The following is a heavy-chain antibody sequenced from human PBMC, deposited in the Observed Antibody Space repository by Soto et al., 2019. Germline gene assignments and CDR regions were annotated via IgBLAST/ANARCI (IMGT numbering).Heavy chain of an antibody. V-gene: IGHV3-23*01. J-gene: IGHJ6*03. CDR1: GFTFSNYA. D-gene: IGHD2-8*01. CDR2: ISGSGGSS. Sequence: HPGGSLRLSCAASGFTFSNYAMNWVRQAPGKGLEWVSGISGSGGSSYYADSVKGRFTISRDNSKNTLYLQMNSLRAQDTAVYYCAKDIYGVTTLYYMDVWGQGTTVTVSS. CDR3: AKDIYGVTTLYYMDV.